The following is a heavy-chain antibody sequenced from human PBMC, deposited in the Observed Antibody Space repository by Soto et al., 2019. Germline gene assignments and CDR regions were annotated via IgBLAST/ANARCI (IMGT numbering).Heavy chain of an antibody. CDR3: VRGPTPAWVSYGFSYFDS. CDR1: GASINSAAYF. V-gene: IGHV4-31*03. J-gene: IGHJ4*02. CDR2: ISYSGYT. Sequence: QVQLQESGPRLVTPSQTLSLTCTVSGASINSAAYFWTWIRQRPGEGLEWIGFISYSGYTYHSPSLKSRLLLSVDTSKNQFSLDLSFVTDADTGVYYCVRGPTPAWVSYGFSYFDSWGQGTLVTVSS. D-gene: IGHD3-16*01.